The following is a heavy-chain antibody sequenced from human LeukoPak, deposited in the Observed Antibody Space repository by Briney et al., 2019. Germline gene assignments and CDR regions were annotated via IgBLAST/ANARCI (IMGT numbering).Heavy chain of an antibody. V-gene: IGHV3-23*01. J-gene: IGHJ4*02. CDR2: ISGSGGST. CDR3: AKGPFYYDSSGLY. Sequence: GGSLRLSCAASGFTFSNYAMSWDRQPPGKGLEGVSGISGSGGSTYYADSVKGRFTISRDNSKNTLYLQMNSLRAEDTAVYYCAKGPFYYDSSGLYWGQGTLVTVSS. D-gene: IGHD3-22*01. CDR1: GFTFSNYA.